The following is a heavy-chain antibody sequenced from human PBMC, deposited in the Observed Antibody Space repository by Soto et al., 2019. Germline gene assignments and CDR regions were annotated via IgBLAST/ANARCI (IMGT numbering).Heavy chain of an antibody. D-gene: IGHD2-8*02. Sequence: QVQLVESGGGVVQPGRSLRLSCAASGFTFSSYAMHWVRQAPGKGLEWVAVISYDGSNKYYADSVKGRFTISRDNSKNTLYLQMNSLRAEDTAVYYCARVKTTGYWYFDCWGQGTLVTVSS. J-gene: IGHJ4*02. CDR3: ARVKTTGYWYFDC. V-gene: IGHV3-30-3*01. CDR2: ISYDGSNK. CDR1: GFTFSSYA.